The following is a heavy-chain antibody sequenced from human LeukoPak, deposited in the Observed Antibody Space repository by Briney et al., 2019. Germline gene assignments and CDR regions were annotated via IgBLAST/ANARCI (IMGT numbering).Heavy chain of an antibody. J-gene: IGHJ2*01. V-gene: IGHV1-8*01. CDR3: VRASWCLGGPSCSKRYFDL. CDR1: GYTFTSYD. Sequence: ASVKVSCKASGYTFTSYDINWVRQATGQGREWMGWMNPNSGNTDYAQKFQGRVTMTRNTSISTSYLELSSLRSEDTAVYYCVRASWCLGGPSCSKRYFDLWGRGTLVTVSS. D-gene: IGHD2-2*01. CDR2: MNPNSGNT.